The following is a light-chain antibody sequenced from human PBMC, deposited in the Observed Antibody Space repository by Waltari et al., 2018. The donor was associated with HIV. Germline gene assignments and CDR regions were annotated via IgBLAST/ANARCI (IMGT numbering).Light chain of an antibody. J-gene: IGLJ3*02. CDR3: QSYDDNNSWI. CDR1: SGSIGSKD. CDR2: ENT. Sequence: NFMLTQPHSVSESPGQTTTFSCTSNSGSIGSKDAQWYQQRPGSAPIIVIFENTKRPSGVPDRFSVSIDSSSNSASLTISGLKTEDEATYYCQSYDDNNSWIFGGGTMLTVL. V-gene: IGLV6-57*04.